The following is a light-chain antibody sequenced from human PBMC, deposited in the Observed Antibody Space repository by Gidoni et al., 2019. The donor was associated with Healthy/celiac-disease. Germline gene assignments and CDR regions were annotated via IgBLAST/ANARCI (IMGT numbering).Light chain of an antibody. CDR2: DTS. Sequence: EIILTQSPGTLSGSPGERATLFCRATQPVSGNFLARYQQKPGQPPSLLIYDTSRRATGVPDRFSGSGSGTDFSLLISRLQTEDSALYYCQQYGASPLTFGGGTRVEI. J-gene: IGKJ4*01. V-gene: IGKV3-20*01. CDR1: QPVSGNF. CDR3: QQYGASPLT.